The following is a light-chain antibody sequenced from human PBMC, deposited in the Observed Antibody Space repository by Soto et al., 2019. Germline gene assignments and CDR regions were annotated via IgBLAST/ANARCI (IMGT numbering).Light chain of an antibody. J-gene: IGLJ3*02. Sequence: QTVVTQAPSLTVSPGGTVTLTCASSTGDVTSGNYPSWFQQKPGQAPRTLIYTTDDKHSWTPARFSGSLLGGKAALTLSGVQPEDEAEYYCLLYYGGAHLVFGGGTKVTVL. CDR2: TTD. CDR1: TGDVTSGNY. V-gene: IGLV7-43*01. CDR3: LLYYGGAHLV.